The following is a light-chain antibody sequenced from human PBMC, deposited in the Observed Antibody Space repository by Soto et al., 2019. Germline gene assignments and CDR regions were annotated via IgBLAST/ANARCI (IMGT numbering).Light chain of an antibody. CDR2: GAS. CDR3: QQFAYSAWT. V-gene: IGKV3-20*01. CDR1: QRLSSTY. Sequence: EIVLTQSPGTLSLSPGQRATLSCRASQRLSSTYLAWYQQRPGQAPRLLIYGASSRATGIPDRFSGSGSGTDFTLTISRLEPEDFAVYYCQQFAYSAWTFGQGTKVEIK. J-gene: IGKJ1*01.